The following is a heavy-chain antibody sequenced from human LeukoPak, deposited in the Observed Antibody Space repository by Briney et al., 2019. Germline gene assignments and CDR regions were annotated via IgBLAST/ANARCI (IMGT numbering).Heavy chain of an antibody. J-gene: IGHJ4*02. CDR3: ARVEYSYGLDY. Sequence: PSETLSLTCTVSGGSISSYYWSWIRQPPGKGLEWIGYIYYSGSTNYNPSLKSRVTISVDTSKNQFSLKLSSVTAADTAVYYCARVEYSYGLDYWGQGTLVTVSS. V-gene: IGHV4-59*01. CDR1: GGSISSYY. CDR2: IYYSGST. D-gene: IGHD5-18*01.